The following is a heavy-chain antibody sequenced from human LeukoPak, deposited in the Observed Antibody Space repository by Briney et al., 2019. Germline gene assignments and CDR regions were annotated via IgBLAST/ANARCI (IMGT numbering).Heavy chain of an antibody. CDR1: GFTLSTYW. V-gene: IGHV3-74*01. CDR3: ARGSWSAADTNIDY. CDR2: INSDGSRT. D-gene: IGHD6-13*01. Sequence: GGSLRLSCAASGFTLSTYWMHWVRQGPGKGLVWVSCINSDGSRTTYADSVKGRFTIYRDNAKNTLYLQMNTLRVEDTAVYYCARGSWSAADTNIDYWGQGTLVTVSS. J-gene: IGHJ4*02.